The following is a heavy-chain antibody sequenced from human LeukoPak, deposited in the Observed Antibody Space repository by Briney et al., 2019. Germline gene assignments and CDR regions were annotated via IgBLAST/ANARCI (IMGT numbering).Heavy chain of an antibody. D-gene: IGHD3-10*01. Sequence: GGSLRLSCAASGFTFSTYWMWWVRQVPGKGLVWVSRINSDGSSTNYADSVKGRFTISRDNAEYTLYLQMNSLSAEDTAVYYCTRDGAVGEPFDYWGQGTLVTVSS. J-gene: IGHJ4*02. CDR1: GFTFSTYW. V-gene: IGHV3-74*01. CDR2: INSDGSST. CDR3: TRDGAVGEPFDY.